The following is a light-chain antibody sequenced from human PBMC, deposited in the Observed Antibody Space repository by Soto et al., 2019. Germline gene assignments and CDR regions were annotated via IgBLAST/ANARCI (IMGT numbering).Light chain of an antibody. CDR3: MQALQTPST. V-gene: IGKV2-28*01. J-gene: IGKJ5*01. Sequence: DIVMTQSPLSLPVTPGEPASISCRSSQSLLHSNGYNYLDWYLQKPGQSPQLLIYLGSNRASGVPDRVRGSGSGTDFTLKISRVEAEDFGVYYCMQALQTPSTFGQGTRLDIK. CDR1: QSLLHSNGYNY. CDR2: LGS.